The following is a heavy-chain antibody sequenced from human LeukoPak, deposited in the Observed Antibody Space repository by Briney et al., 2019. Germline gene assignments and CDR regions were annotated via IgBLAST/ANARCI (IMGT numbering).Heavy chain of an antibody. CDR1: GGSISSYY. J-gene: IGHJ4*02. CDR2: IYYSGST. V-gene: IGHV4-59*01. Sequence: PSETLSLTCTVSGGSISSYYWSWIRQPPGKGLEWIGYIYYSGSTNYNPSLKSRVTISVDTSKNQFSLKLRSVTAADTAVYYCANLVGADYFDYWGQGTLVTVSS. D-gene: IGHD1-26*01. CDR3: ANLVGADYFDY.